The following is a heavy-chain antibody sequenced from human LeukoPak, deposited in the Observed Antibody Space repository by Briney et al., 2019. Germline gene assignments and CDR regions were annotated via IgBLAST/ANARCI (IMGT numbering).Heavy chain of an antibody. D-gene: IGHD3-10*01. CDR2: MNPNSGNT. CDR1: GYTFTTYD. V-gene: IGHV1-8*01. J-gene: IGHJ4*02. Sequence: GASVKVSCKASGYTFTTYDLNWVRQATGQGLEWMGWMNPNSGNTGYARKFQGRVTMTRNISITTAYMELSNLTSEDTAVYYCARRIRGAPTDYWGQGTLVTVSS. CDR3: ARRIRGAPTDY.